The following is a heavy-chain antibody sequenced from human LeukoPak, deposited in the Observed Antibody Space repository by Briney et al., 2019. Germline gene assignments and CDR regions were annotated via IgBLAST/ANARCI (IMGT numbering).Heavy chain of an antibody. CDR1: GGSISNYD. CDR3: ARVGAAMDNFDY. CDR2: IYNSGST. V-gene: IGHV4-59*01. J-gene: IGHJ4*02. D-gene: IGHD5-18*01. Sequence: PSETLSLTCTVSGGSISNYDWSWIRQFPGKGLEWTGYIYNSGSTNYNPSPKSRVTISKDTSKNQFSLKLSSVTAADTAVYYCARVGAAMDNFDYWGQGTLVTVS.